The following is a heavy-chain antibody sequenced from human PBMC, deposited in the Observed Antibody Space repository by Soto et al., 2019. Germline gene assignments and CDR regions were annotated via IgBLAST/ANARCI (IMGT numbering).Heavy chain of an antibody. Sequence: QVQLVESGGGVVQPGRSLRLTCAASGFTFRSYGIHWVRQAPGKGLEWVAVISYDGRNKNYADSVKGRFTISRDNSKNTLYLQMNSLIAEATAVYYCAKDFRPYIVPTGIYYYAMDVWGQGTTVTVSS. J-gene: IGHJ6*02. CDR1: GFTFRSYG. V-gene: IGHV3-30*18. D-gene: IGHD5-12*01. CDR2: ISYDGRNK. CDR3: AKDFRPYIVPTGIYYYAMDV.